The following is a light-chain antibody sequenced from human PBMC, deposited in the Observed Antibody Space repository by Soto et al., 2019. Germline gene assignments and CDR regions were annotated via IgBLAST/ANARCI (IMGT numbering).Light chain of an antibody. CDR1: QSVGDY. CDR2: NAS. CDR3: QLRSYWPLS. J-gene: IGKJ4*01. V-gene: IGKV3-11*01. Sequence: DIVFKQSPSALSLSAGQRATLTCRASQSVGDYLAWYQQKPGQAPKLLIYNASNIATGIPARFSGSGSGTEFTLPICSLEPGDFTVYYCQLRSYWPLSFRGGTKVDIK.